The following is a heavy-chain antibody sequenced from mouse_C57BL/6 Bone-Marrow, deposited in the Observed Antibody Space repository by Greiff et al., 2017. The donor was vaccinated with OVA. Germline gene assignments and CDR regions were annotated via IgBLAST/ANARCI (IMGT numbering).Heavy chain of an antibody. CDR1: GYTFTDYY. D-gene: IGHD1-1*01. CDR3: AREYYYYFDY. J-gene: IGHJ2*01. V-gene: IGHV1-26*01. Sequence: EVQLQQSGPELVKPGASVKISCKASGYTFTDYYMNWVKQSHGKSLEWIGDINPNNGGTSYNQKFKGKATLTVDKSSSTAYMELRSLTSEDSAVYYCAREYYYYFDYWGQGTTLTVSS. CDR2: INPNNGGT.